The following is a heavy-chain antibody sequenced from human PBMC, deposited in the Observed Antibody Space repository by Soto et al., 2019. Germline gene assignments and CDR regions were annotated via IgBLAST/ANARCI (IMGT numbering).Heavy chain of an antibody. J-gene: IGHJ4*02. D-gene: IGHD2-2*01. CDR3: ARDRYCSSTSCYPKKFDY. CDR1: GFTFSSSA. Sequence: XGCLRLSCGAYGFTFSSSALHWVSQAPGKGLEWVAVISYDGSNKYYADSVKGRFTISRDNSKNTLYLQMNSLRAEDTAVYYCARDRYCSSTSCYPKKFDYSGQGALVTVSS. V-gene: IGHV3-30-3*01. CDR2: ISYDGSNK.